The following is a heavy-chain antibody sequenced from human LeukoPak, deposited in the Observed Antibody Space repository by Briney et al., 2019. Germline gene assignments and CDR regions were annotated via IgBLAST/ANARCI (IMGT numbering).Heavy chain of an antibody. CDR3: ARDRFYSRSGSYQIFDS. CDR1: GGSSSSVGYY. CDR2: IYTSGST. Sequence: KSSETLSLTCTVSGGSSSSVGYYWSCIRQPAGKGLEWIGRIYTSGSTNYSPSLRSRVTISVDTSKNEFSLKLSSVTAADTAVYYCARDRFYSRSGSYQIFDSWGQGTLVTVSS. D-gene: IGHD3-10*01. V-gene: IGHV4-61*02. J-gene: IGHJ4*02.